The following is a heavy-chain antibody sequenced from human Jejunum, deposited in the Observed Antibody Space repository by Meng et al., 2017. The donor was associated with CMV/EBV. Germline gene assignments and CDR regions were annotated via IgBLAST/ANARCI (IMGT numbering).Heavy chain of an antibody. CDR2: INDLGSS. CDR3: VRGGVLPNTPVWNH. Sequence: VYNASFTGHYWSWIRQPPGRGLEWIGEINDLGSSNYNASLRSRITVSADTSRTHLSLKLTSVTAADTAIYYCVRGGVLPNTPVWNHWGQGIRVTVS. J-gene: IGHJ5*02. V-gene: IGHV4-34*01. CDR1: NASFTGHY. D-gene: IGHD2-15*01.